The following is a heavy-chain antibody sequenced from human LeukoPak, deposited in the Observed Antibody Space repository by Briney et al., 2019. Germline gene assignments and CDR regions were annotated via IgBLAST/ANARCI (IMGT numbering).Heavy chain of an antibody. J-gene: IGHJ6*03. CDR2: INWNGGIT. CDR1: GFTFDDYG. Sequence: GGPLRLSCAASGFTFDDYGVSWVRQAPGRGLEWVSGINWNGGITNYADSVKGRFTISRDNAKNSLYLQMNSLRAEDTALYYCARGTTVMRDYFYYYMDVWGKGTTVTVSS. CDR3: ARGTTVMRDYFYYYMDV. V-gene: IGHV3-20*04. D-gene: IGHD4-17*01.